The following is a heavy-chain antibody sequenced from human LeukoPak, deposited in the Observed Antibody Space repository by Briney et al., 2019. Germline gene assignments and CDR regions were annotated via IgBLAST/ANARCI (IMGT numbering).Heavy chain of an antibody. Sequence: GESLKISCKGSGYSFTSYWIGWVRQMPGKGLEWMGIIYPGDSDTRYSPSFQGQVTISAAKSISTAYLQWSSLKASDTAMYYCARHGPGIAAAGTQGAIDYWGQGTLVTVSS. V-gene: IGHV5-51*01. CDR1: GYSFTSYW. CDR2: IYPGDSDT. J-gene: IGHJ4*02. D-gene: IGHD6-13*01. CDR3: ARHGPGIAAAGTQGAIDY.